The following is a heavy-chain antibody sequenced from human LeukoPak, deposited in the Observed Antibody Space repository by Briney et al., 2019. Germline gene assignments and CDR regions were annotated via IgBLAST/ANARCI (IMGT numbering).Heavy chain of an antibody. CDR1: GFTFSSYA. CDR2: ISGSGGST. V-gene: IGHV3-23*01. Sequence: SGGSLRLSCAASGFTFSSYAMSWVRQAPGKGLEWVSAISGSGGSTYYADSVKGRFTISRDNSKNTLYLQMNSLRAEDTAVCYCAKEVYDSSGYSSGDYWGQGTLVTVSS. J-gene: IGHJ4*02. CDR3: AKEVYDSSGYSSGDY. D-gene: IGHD3-22*01.